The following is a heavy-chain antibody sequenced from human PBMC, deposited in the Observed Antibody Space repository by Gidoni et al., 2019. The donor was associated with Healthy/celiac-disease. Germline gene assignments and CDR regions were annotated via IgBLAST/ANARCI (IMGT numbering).Heavy chain of an antibody. CDR3: CLMITFGGVIADY. V-gene: IGHV3-23*01. CDR2: ISGSGGST. CDR1: GFTFSSYA. J-gene: IGHJ4*02. D-gene: IGHD3-16*02. Sequence: EVQLLESGGGLVQPGGSLRLSCAASGFTFSSYAMSWVRQAPGKGLEWVSAISGSGGSTYYADSVKGRFTISRDNSKNTLYLQVNSLRAEDTAVYYGCLMITFGGVIADYWGQGTLVTVSS.